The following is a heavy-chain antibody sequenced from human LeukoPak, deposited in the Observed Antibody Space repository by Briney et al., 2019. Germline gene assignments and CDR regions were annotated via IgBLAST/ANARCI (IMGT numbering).Heavy chain of an antibody. CDR1: GYTFTSYY. Sequence: GSVKVSCKASGYTFTSYYMHWVRQAPGQGLEWMGIINPSGGSASYAQKFQGRVTMTRDTSTSTVYMELSSLRSEDTAVYYCARGGYCSSTSCYGGPFDYWGQGTLVTVSS. D-gene: IGHD2-2*01. J-gene: IGHJ4*02. CDR3: ARGGYCSSTSCYGGPFDY. CDR2: INPSGGSA. V-gene: IGHV1-46*01.